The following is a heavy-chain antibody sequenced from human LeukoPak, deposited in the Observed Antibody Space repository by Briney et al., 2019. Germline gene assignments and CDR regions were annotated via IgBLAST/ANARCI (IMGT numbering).Heavy chain of an antibody. CDR1: GFTFSTYW. J-gene: IGHJ4*02. CDR3: ARDLWDSSESFDY. D-gene: IGHD6-19*01. Sequence: GGSLRLSCAASGFTFSTYWMSWVRQAPGKGLEWVANIKQDGSQKYYVDSVKGRFTISRDNAKNSLYLRMNSLRAEDTAVYYCARDLWDSSESFDYWGQGTLVTVSS. CDR2: IKQDGSQK. V-gene: IGHV3-7*03.